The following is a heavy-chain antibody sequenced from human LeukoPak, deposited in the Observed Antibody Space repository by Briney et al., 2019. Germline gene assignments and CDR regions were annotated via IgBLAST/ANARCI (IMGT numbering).Heavy chain of an antibody. CDR2: IYHSGST. Sequence: SETLSLTCAVSGYSISSGYYWGWIRQPPGKGLEWIGSIYHSGSTYYNPSLKSRVTISVDTSKNQFSLKLSSVTAADTAVYYCARQACSGGSCYYHYYYYMDVWGKGTPVTVSS. D-gene: IGHD2-15*01. V-gene: IGHV4-38-2*01. CDR1: GYSISSGYY. J-gene: IGHJ6*03. CDR3: ARQACSGGSCYYHYYYYMDV.